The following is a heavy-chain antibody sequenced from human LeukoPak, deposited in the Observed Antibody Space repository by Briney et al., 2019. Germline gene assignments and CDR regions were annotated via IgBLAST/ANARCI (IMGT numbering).Heavy chain of an antibody. CDR2: IIPIFGTA. Sequence: SVKVSCKASACTFSSYAISWGRQAPGQGLGWMGGIIPIFGTANYAQKFQGRVTITADESTSTAYMEQSSLRSDDTAVYYCARDIVVVPAAIVPWGFDPWGQGTLVTVSS. CDR3: ARDIVVVPAAIVPWGFDP. J-gene: IGHJ5*02. CDR1: ACTFSSYA. V-gene: IGHV1-69*01. D-gene: IGHD2-2*01.